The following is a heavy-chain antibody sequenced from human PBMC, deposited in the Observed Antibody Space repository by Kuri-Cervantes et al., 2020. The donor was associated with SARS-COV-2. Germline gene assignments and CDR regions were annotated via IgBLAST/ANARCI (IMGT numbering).Heavy chain of an antibody. D-gene: IGHD3-9*01. CDR2: IYYSGST. Sequence: SQTLSLTCAVYGGSFSGYYWSWIRQPPGKGLEWIGSIYYSGSTYYNPSLKSRVTISVDTSKNQFSLKLSSVTAADTAVYYCARRAGYYYFDYWGQGTLVTVSS. J-gene: IGHJ4*02. CDR3: ARRAGYYYFDY. CDR1: GGSFSGYY. V-gene: IGHV4-34*01.